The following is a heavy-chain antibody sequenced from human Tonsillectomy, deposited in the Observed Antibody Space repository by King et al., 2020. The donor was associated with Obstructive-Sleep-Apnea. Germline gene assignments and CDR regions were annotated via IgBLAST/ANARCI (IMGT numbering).Heavy chain of an antibody. CDR3: ARESTITDHYYGMDV. CDR2: ISYDGSNK. CDR1: GFTLSNNA. D-gene: IGHD1-14*01. V-gene: IGHV3-30*04. J-gene: IGHJ6*02. Sequence: HVQLVESGGGVVQPGRSLRLSCAASGFTLSNNAMHWVRQAPGKGLEWVAVISYDGSNKYYADSVKGRFTISRDISKNTLNLQMHSLRAEDTAVYYCARESTITDHYYGMDVWGQGTTVTVSS.